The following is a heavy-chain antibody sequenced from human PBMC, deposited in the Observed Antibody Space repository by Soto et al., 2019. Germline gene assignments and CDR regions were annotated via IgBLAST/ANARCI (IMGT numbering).Heavy chain of an antibody. V-gene: IGHV3-30-3*01. CDR3: ARNLMDYDILTGYYMAYYFDY. D-gene: IGHD3-9*01. J-gene: IGHJ4*02. Sequence: GGSLRLSCAASGFTFSSYAMHWVRQAPGKGLEWVAVISYDGSNKYYADSVKGRFTISRDNSKNTLYLQMNSLRAEDTAVYYCARNLMDYDILTGYYMAYYFDYWGQGTLVTGSS. CDR1: GFTFSSYA. CDR2: ISYDGSNK.